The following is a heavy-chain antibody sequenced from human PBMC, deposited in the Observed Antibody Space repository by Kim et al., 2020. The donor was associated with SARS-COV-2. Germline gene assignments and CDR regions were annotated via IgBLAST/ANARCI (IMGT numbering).Heavy chain of an antibody. CDR2: T. CDR3: ARATSGYPFDY. D-gene: IGHD5-12*01. V-gene: IGHV4-34*01. J-gene: IGHJ4*02. Sequence: TNYNPSLKSRVTISVDTSKNQFSLKLSSVTAADTAVYYCARATSGYPFDYWGQGTLVTVSS.